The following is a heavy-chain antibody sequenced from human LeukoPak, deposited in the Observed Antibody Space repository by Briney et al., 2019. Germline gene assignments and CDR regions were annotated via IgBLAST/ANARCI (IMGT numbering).Heavy chain of an antibody. Sequence: RGSLRLSCAASGFTFSSYGMHWVRQAPGKGLEWVAVISYDGSNKYYADSVKGRFTISRDNSKNTLYLQMNSLRAEDTAVYYCAKGPFGCSSTSCYPLYYYGMDVWGQGTTVTVSS. CDR2: ISYDGSNK. CDR1: GFTFSSYG. J-gene: IGHJ6*02. D-gene: IGHD2-2*01. V-gene: IGHV3-30*18. CDR3: AKGPFGCSSTSCYPLYYYGMDV.